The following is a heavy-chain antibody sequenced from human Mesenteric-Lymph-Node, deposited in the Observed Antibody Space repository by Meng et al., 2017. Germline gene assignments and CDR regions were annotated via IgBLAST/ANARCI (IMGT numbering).Heavy chain of an antibody. CDR2: INHSGST. D-gene: IGHD3-22*01. V-gene: IGHV4-34*01. CDR3: ALVVITGLYYFDY. J-gene: IGHJ4*02. Sequence: SETLSLTCAVYGGSFSGYYWSWIRQPPGKGLEWIGEINHSGSTNYNPSLKSRVTISVDTSKNQFSLKLSSVTAADTAVYYCALVVITGLYYFDYWGQGTLVTVSS. CDR1: GGSFSGYY.